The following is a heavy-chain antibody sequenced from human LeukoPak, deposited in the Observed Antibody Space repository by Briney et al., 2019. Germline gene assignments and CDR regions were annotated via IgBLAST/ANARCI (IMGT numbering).Heavy chain of an antibody. Sequence: GGSLRLSCAASGFTFSSYAMHWVRQAPGKGLEYVSAISSNGGSTYYANSVKGRFTISRDNSKNTLYLQMGSLRAEDMAVYYCAREIFKLEPHDYWGQGTLVTVSS. J-gene: IGHJ4*02. V-gene: IGHV3-64*01. D-gene: IGHD1-1*01. CDR3: AREIFKLEPHDY. CDR1: GFTFSSYA. CDR2: ISSNGGST.